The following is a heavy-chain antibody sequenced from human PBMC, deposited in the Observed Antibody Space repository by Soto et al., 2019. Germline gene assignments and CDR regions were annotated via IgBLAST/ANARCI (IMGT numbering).Heavy chain of an antibody. CDR1: GYTFPGYY. CDR2: INPYSGGT. Sequence: ASVKVSCKAFGYTFPGYYMHWGRQAPGQGLEWMGWINPYSGGTNYAQKFQGWVTMTRDTSISTAYMELSRLRSDDTAVYYCARRVAATDAFDIWGQGTMVTVSS. CDR3: ARRVAATDAFDI. V-gene: IGHV1-2*04. D-gene: IGHD2-15*01. J-gene: IGHJ3*02.